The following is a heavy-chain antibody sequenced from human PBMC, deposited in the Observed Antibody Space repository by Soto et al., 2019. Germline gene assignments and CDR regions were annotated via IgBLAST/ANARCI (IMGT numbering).Heavy chain of an antibody. Sequence: EVQLLESGGGLIHPGGSLRLSCAGSGFTFSDYGMSWVRQAPGKGLEWVSGITWVGSAYYAESVRGRFIISRDSSKNTLYVQMNSLRAEDTAIYYCAKEKTSSTYDGLDVWGQGTPVTVSS. CDR1: GFTFSDYG. V-gene: IGHV3-23*01. CDR2: ITWVGSA. J-gene: IGHJ6*02. CDR3: AKEKTSSTYDGLDV.